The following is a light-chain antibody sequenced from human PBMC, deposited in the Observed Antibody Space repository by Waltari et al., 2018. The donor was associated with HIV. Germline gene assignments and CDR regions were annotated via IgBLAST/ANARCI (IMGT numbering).Light chain of an antibody. CDR3: QQYGTSPYT. J-gene: IGKJ2*01. Sequence: ENVLTQSPGTLSLSPGERAPPPCRASRSVSSNYLTWYQQRPGQAPRLLIYAASTRATAIPDRFSGSGSGTDFTLTISRLEPEDFAVYYCQQYGTSPYTFGQGTKVEI. CDR2: AAS. CDR1: RSVSSNY. V-gene: IGKV3-20*01.